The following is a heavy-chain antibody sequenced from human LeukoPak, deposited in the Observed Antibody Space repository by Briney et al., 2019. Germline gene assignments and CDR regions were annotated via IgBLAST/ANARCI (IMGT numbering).Heavy chain of an antibody. D-gene: IGHD3-22*01. V-gene: IGHV1-69*05. CDR2: IIPIFGTA. CDR1: GGTFSSYA. CDR3: ARTIPNNYYDSSGYYGDAFDI. J-gene: IGHJ3*02. Sequence: SVKVSCKASGGTFSSYAISWMQQAPGQGLEWMGGIIPIFGTANYAQKFQGRVTITTDESTSTAYMELSSLRSEATAVYYCARTIPNNYYDSSGYYGDAFDIWGQGTMVTVSS.